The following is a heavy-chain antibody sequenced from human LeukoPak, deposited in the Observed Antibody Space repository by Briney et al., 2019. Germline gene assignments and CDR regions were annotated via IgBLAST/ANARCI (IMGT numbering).Heavy chain of an antibody. CDR2: IKPDGSKI. D-gene: IGHD2-15*01. CDR1: GFTFNTYW. CDR3: ARDLGLRGNWPWCFDY. Sequence: PGGSLRLSCEGSGFTFNTYWMTWVRQAPGKGPEWVANIKPDGSKIYYVDSVEGRFTISRDNAKNSVYLEMNSLRAEDTAVYYCARDLGLRGNWPWCFDYWGQGTLVTVSS. V-gene: IGHV3-7*01. J-gene: IGHJ4*02.